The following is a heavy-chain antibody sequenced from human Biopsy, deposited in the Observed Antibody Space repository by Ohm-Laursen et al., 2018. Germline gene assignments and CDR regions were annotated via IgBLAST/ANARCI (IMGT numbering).Heavy chain of an antibody. V-gene: IGHV1-2*02. CDR3: ARHAPSYSGSYWRYFDL. CDR1: GGTFNNYG. D-gene: IGHD1-26*01. Sequence: ASVKVSCKASGGTFNNYGITWVRQAPGQGLEWMGWINPNSGVTNYAQRFQGRVTMTRDTSISTAYMELSRLRSDDTAVYYCARHAPSYSGSYWRYFDLWGRGTLVTVSS. CDR2: INPNSGVT. J-gene: IGHJ2*01.